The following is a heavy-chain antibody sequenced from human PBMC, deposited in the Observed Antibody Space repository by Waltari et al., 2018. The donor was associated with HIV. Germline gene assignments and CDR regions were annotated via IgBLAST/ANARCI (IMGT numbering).Heavy chain of an antibody. Sequence: EVQLVESGGGLVQPGGSLGLSCAAYGFTVSSNSMRWVRQAPGKGLEWVSVIYSGGSTYYADSVKGRFTISRDNSKNTLYLQMNSLRAEDTAVYYCASIAYCGGDCYPRGMDVWGQGTTVTVSS. CDR1: GFTVSSNS. CDR3: ASIAYCGGDCYPRGMDV. D-gene: IGHD2-21*02. V-gene: IGHV3-66*01. J-gene: IGHJ6*02. CDR2: IYSGGST.